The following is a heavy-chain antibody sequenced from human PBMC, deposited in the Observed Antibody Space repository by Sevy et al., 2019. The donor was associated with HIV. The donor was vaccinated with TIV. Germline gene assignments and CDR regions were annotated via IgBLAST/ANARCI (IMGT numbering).Heavy chain of an antibody. CDR3: AKAYVDTAMVTGDY. V-gene: IGHV3-30*18. CDR2: ISYDGSNK. CDR1: GFTFSSYG. D-gene: IGHD5-18*01. J-gene: IGHJ4*02. Sequence: GGSLRLSCAASGFTFSSYGMHWVRQAPGKGLEWVAVISYDGSNKYYAHSVKGRFTISRDNSKNTLYLQMNSLRAEDTAVYYCAKAYVDTAMVTGDYWGQGTLVTVSS.